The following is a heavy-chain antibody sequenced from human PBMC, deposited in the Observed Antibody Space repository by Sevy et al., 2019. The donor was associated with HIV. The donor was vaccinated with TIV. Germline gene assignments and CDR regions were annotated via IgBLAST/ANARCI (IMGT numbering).Heavy chain of an antibody. CDR2: IYYNGHI. CDR1: GGSITSLY. Sequence: SETPLTCTVSGGSITSLYWNWIRQPPGKGLEWIANIYYNGHINYNPSLKSRVTLSLDTSKNQFSLRLGSVTAADTAMYYCAGENAWGRGYSWGQGTLVTVSS. CDR3: AGENAWGRGYS. V-gene: IGHV4-59*08. J-gene: IGHJ4*02. D-gene: IGHD1-26*01.